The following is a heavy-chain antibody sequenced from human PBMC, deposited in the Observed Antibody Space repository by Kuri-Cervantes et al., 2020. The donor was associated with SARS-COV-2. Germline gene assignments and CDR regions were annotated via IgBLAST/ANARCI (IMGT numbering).Heavy chain of an antibody. CDR1: GFTFSSYS. Sequence: GGSLRLSCAASGFTFSSYSMNWVRQAPGKGLEWVSSISSSSSYIYYADSVKGRFTISRDNAKNSLYLQMNSLRAEDTAVYYCARIGASDFWSGYYPYYFDYWGQGTLVTVSS. J-gene: IGHJ4*02. CDR2: ISSSSSYI. D-gene: IGHD3-3*01. CDR3: ARIGASDFWSGYYPYYFDY. V-gene: IGHV3-21*01.